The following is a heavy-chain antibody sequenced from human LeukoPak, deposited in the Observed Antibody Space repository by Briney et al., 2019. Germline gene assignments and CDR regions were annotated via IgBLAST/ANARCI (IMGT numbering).Heavy chain of an antibody. D-gene: IGHD3-3*01. CDR2: IIPIFGTA. CDR3: AVPPPYYDFWSGYHYYYGMDV. CDR1: GGTFSSYA. J-gene: IGHJ6*02. V-gene: IGHV1-69*13. Sequence: SVKVSCKASGGTFSSYAISWVRQAPGQGLEWMGGIIPIFGTANYAQKFQGRVTITADESTSTAYMELSSLRSEDTAVYYCAVPPPYYDFWSGYHYYYGMDVWGQGTTVTVSS.